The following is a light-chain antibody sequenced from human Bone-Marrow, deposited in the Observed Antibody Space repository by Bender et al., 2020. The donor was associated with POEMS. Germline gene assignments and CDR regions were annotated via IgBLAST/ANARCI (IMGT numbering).Light chain of an antibody. J-gene: IGLJ3*02. CDR2: DNS. V-gene: IGLV3-21*02. CDR1: NIGNKA. Sequence: SYVLAQPPSVSVALGQTAMITCGGNNIGNKAVHWYQQKAGQVPVLVLHDNSDRSSGIPERFSGSKSGTSASLAITGLQAEDEGDYYCQSYDNSLGGWVFGGGTKLTVL. CDR3: QSYDNSLGGWV.